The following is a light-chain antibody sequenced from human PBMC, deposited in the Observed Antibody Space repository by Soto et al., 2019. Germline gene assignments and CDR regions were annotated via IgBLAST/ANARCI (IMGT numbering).Light chain of an antibody. J-gene: IGLJ1*01. CDR2: EVS. CDR1: SSDVGGYNY. Sequence: ALTQRASVSGSPGQSITISCTGTSSDVGGYNYVSWYQLHPGKAPKLIIYEVSNRPSGVSNRFSGSKSGNTASLTISGLQAEDEADYYCNSYTSSTAYVFGTGTKVTVL. V-gene: IGLV2-14*01. CDR3: NSYTSSTAYV.